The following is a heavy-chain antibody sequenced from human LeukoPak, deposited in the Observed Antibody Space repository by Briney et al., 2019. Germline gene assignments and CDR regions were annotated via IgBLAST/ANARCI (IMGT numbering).Heavy chain of an antibody. J-gene: IGHJ4*02. D-gene: IGHD3-9*01. CDR3: ARATTYDILTGYFDY. V-gene: IGHV3-21*01. CDR2: ISSSSTYI. CDR1: GFIFSDYT. Sequence: GGSLRLSCAASGFIFSDYTMNWVRQAPGKGLEWVSSISSSSTYIYYADSLKGRFTISRDNAKNSLYLQMNSLRAEDTAVYYCARATTYDILTGYFDYWGQGTLVTVSS.